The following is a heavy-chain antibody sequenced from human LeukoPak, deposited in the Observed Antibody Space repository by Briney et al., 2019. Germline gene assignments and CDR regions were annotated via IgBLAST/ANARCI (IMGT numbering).Heavy chain of an antibody. CDR3: ARDAPPRLGDYYDSSGYYDDY. V-gene: IGHV3-23*01. J-gene: IGHJ4*02. D-gene: IGHD3-22*01. CDR1: GFTFSSYA. CDR2: ISGSGGST. Sequence: GGSLRLSCAASGFTFSSYAMSWVRQAPGKGLEWVSAISGSGGSTYYADSVKGRFTISRDNSKNTLYLQMNSLRAEDTAVYYCARDAPPRLGDYYDSSGYYDDYWGQGTLVTVSS.